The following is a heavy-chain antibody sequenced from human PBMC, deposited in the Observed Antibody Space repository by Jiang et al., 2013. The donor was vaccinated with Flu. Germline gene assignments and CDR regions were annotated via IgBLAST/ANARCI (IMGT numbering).Heavy chain of an antibody. J-gene: IGHJ4*02. CDR3: TIDKEGTAVTGSFGFDY. Sequence: VQLVESGGGLVKPGESLRLSCAASGFAFSYGWMNWVRQAPGKGLEWVGRIKSRIDGGTIDYGAPVKGRFTISRDDSENTLYLQMNSLKTEDTAVYYCTIDKEGTAVTGSFGFDYWGQGTLVTVSS. V-gene: IGHV3-15*07. CDR1: GFAFSYGW. D-gene: IGHD6-19*01. CDR2: IKSRIDGGTI.